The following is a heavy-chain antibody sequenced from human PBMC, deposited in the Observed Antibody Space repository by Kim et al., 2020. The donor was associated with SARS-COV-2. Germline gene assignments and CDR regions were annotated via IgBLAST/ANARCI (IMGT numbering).Heavy chain of an antibody. V-gene: IGHV4-34*01. CDR2: INHSGST. CDR1: GGSFSGYY. Sequence: SETLSLTCAVYGGSFSGYYWSWIRQPPGKGLEWIGEINHSGSTNYNPSLKSRVTISVDTSKNQFSLKLSSVTAADTAVYYCARVRSGWYWFDPWGQGTLVTVSS. CDR3: ARVRSGWYWFDP. J-gene: IGHJ5*02. D-gene: IGHD6-19*01.